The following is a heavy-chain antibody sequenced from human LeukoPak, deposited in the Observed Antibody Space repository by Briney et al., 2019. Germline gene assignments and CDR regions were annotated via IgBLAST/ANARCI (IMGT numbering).Heavy chain of an antibody. CDR3: ARDRGPSADSGIYYQYYFHY. Sequence: ASVKVSCKASGYSFTGYYVHWMRQAPGQGLEWMGWINPYSGDTEYEQKFEGRVSMTRDTSIGTAYIEMTRLAPDDTAVYYCARDRGPSADSGIYYQYYFHYWGQGTLVTVSS. V-gene: IGHV1-2*02. CDR2: INPYSGDT. D-gene: IGHD3-10*01. CDR1: GYSFTGYY. J-gene: IGHJ4*02.